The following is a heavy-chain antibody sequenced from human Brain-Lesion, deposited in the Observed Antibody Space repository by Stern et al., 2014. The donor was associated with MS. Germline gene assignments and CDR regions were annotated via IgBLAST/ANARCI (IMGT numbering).Heavy chain of an antibody. D-gene: IGHD1-26*01. V-gene: IGHV1-24*01. J-gene: IGHJ4*02. Sequence: QVQLVQSGAEVKKPGASVKVSCKVSGYTLTELSMHWVRQAPRKGLEWMGGLDPEDGETIYAQKFQGRVTMTEDTSTDTAYMELSSLRSEDTAVYYCATLSPGAGGNYYRHFDYWGQGTLVTVSS. CDR3: ATLSPGAGGNYYRHFDY. CDR1: GYTLTELS. CDR2: LDPEDGET.